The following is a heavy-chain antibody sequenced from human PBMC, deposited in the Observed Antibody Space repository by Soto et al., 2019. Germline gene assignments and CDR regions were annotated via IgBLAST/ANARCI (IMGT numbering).Heavy chain of an antibody. D-gene: IGHD3-16*01. CDR2: IIPIFATA. V-gene: IGHV1-69*12. Sequence: QVQLVQSGAEVKKPGSSVKVSCKASGGTFSSYAINWVRQAPGQGLEWMGGIIPIFATADYAQKFQGRVTITAAASTSTAYMELSSLRSEDTAVSYCAQCLLGVNYYYGMDVWGQGTTVTVSS. CDR3: AQCLLGVNYYYGMDV. J-gene: IGHJ6*02. CDR1: GGTFSSYA.